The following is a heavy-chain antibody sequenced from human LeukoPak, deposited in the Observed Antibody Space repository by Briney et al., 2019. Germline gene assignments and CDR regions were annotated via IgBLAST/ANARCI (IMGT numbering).Heavy chain of an antibody. Sequence: SETLSLTCGVSGGAITNYYWNWIRQAPGKGLEWLGYIYYTGSTTYNPSVKSRITISLDTSKKQISLKLRSVTAADTAVYYCARSHSYGDYSPRAFDYWGQGTLVTVSS. D-gene: IGHD4-17*01. V-gene: IGHV4-59*01. CDR2: IYYTGST. J-gene: IGHJ4*02. CDR1: GGAITNYY. CDR3: ARSHSYGDYSPRAFDY.